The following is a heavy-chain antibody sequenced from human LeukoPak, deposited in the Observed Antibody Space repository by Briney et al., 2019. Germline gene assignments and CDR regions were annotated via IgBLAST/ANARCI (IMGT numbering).Heavy chain of an antibody. J-gene: IGHJ4*02. Sequence: GGTLRLSCAASGFTFSSYGMSWVRQAPGKGLEWVSAISGSGGSTYYADSVKGRFTISRDNSKNTLYLQMNSLRSEDMAVYYCARDHDYFDYWGQGTLVTVSS. V-gene: IGHV3-23*01. CDR1: GFTFSSYG. CDR3: ARDHDYFDY. CDR2: ISGSGGST.